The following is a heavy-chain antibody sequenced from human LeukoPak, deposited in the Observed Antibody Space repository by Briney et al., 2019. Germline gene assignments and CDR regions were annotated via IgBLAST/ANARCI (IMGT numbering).Heavy chain of an antibody. CDR1: GYTFTTYD. V-gene: IGHV1-8*03. Sequence: ASVKVSCKASGYTFTTYDINWVRQATGQGLEWMGWMNPNSGYTGYAQTFQGRVTITRDTSISTAYMELSSLRSEDTAVYYCARVAGSIDYWGQGTQVTVSS. CDR2: MNPNSGYT. CDR3: ARVAGSIDY. D-gene: IGHD6-19*01. J-gene: IGHJ4*02.